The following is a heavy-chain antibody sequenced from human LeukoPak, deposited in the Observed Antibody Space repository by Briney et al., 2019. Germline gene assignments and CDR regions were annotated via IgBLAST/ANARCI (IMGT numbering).Heavy chain of an antibody. V-gene: IGHV3-21*01. Sequence: GGSLRLSCAASGFTFSSYSMNWVRQAPGKGLEWVSSISSSSSYIYYADSVKGRFTISRDNAKNSLYLQMNSLRAEDTAVYYCASIVAKIGGYFDYWGQGTLVTLSS. CDR1: GFTFSSYS. D-gene: IGHD5-12*01. CDR3: ASIVAKIGGYFDY. CDR2: ISSSSSYI. J-gene: IGHJ4*02.